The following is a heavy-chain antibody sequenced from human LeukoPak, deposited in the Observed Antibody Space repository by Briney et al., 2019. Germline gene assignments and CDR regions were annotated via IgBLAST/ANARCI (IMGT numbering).Heavy chain of an antibody. Sequence: ASVKVSCKDSGYTFTSYGISWVRQAPGQGLEWMGWISAYNGNTNYAQKLQGRVTMTTDTSTSTAYMELRSLRSDDAAVYYCAINTEWELLPNYWGQGTLVTVSS. CDR2: ISAYNGNT. CDR1: GYTFTSYG. V-gene: IGHV1-18*01. J-gene: IGHJ4*02. CDR3: AINTEWELLPNY. D-gene: IGHD1-26*01.